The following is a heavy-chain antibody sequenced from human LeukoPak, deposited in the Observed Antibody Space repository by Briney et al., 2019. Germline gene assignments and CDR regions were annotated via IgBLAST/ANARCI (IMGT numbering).Heavy chain of an antibody. Sequence: GGSLRLSCAASGFTFSSYGMHWVRQAPGKGLEWVAFIRYDGSNKYYADSVKGRFTISRDNSKNTLYLQMNSLRAEDTAVYYCAKASLGVVTAINFDYWGQGTLVTVSS. V-gene: IGHV3-30*02. CDR1: GFTFSSYG. CDR2: IRYDGSNK. J-gene: IGHJ4*02. CDR3: AKASLGVVTAINFDY. D-gene: IGHD2-21*02.